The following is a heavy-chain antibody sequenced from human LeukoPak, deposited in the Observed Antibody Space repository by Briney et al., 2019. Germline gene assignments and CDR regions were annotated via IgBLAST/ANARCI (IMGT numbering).Heavy chain of an antibody. V-gene: IGHV3-23*01. D-gene: IGHD2-15*01. J-gene: IGHJ5*02. CDR2: ISGSGSST. CDR1: GITFSSYA. CDR3: AKDARTDYCSGGSCYRIDWFDP. Sequence: GGSLRLSCAASGITFSSYAMNWVRQAPGKGLEWVSSISGSGSSTYYADSVKGRFTISRDNSKNTLYLQMNSLRAEDTAVYYCAKDARTDYCSGGSCYRIDWFDPWGQGTLVTVSS.